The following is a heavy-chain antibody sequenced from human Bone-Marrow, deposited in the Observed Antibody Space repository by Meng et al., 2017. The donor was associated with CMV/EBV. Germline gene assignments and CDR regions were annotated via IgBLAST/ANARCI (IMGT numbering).Heavy chain of an antibody. Sequence: SETLSLTCAVYGGSFSGYYWSWIRQPPGKGLEWIGEINHSGSTNYNPSLKSRVTISVDTSKTQFSLKLSSVTAADTAVYYCARSPNWGPLAYWGQGTLVTVSS. V-gene: IGHV4-34*01. CDR1: GGSFSGYY. J-gene: IGHJ4*02. CDR3: ARSPNWGPLAY. CDR2: INHSGST. D-gene: IGHD7-27*01.